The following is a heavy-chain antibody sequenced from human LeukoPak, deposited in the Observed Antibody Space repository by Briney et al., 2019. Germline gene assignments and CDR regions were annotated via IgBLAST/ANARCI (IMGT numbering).Heavy chain of an antibody. D-gene: IGHD6-19*01. CDR1: GFTFSSYA. CDR2: IYCGGST. J-gene: IGHJ4*02. CDR3: ARSLHYIAVFDY. V-gene: IGHV3-66*01. Sequence: TGGSLRLSCAASGFTFSSYAMSWVRQAPGKGLEWVSVIYCGGSTYYADSVKGRFTISRDNSKNTLYLQMNSLRAEDTAVYYCARSLHYIAVFDYWGQGTLVTVSS.